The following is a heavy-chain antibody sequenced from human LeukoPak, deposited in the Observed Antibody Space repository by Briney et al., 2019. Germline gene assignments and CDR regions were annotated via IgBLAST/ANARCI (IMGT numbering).Heavy chain of an antibody. CDR3: AGQGAVQWLDYYYYYGMDV. CDR2: IYYSGST. Sequence: SETLSLTCTVSGGSISSYYWSWIRQPPGKGLEWIGYIYYSGSTNYNPSLKSRVTISVDASKNQFSLKLSSVTAADTAVYYCAGQGAVQWLDYYYYYGMDVWGQGTTVTVSS. CDR1: GGSISSYY. V-gene: IGHV4-59*08. D-gene: IGHD5-12*01. J-gene: IGHJ6*02.